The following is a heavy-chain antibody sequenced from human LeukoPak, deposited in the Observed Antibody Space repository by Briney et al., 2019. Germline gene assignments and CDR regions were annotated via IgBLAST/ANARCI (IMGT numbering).Heavy chain of an antibody. D-gene: IGHD4/OR15-4a*01. Sequence: RGSLRLSCAASGFTFSSYAMSWVRQAPGKGLEWVSAISGSGGSTYYADSVKGRFTISRDNSKNTLYLQMNSLRAEDTAVYYCAKLTKREGGSFDYWGQGTLVTVSS. CDR3: AKLTKREGGSFDY. V-gene: IGHV3-23*01. CDR1: GFTFSSYA. J-gene: IGHJ4*02. CDR2: ISGSGGST.